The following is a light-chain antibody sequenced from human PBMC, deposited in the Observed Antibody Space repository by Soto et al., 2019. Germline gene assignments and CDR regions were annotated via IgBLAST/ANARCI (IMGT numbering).Light chain of an antibody. Sequence: DIQMTQSPSTLSASVGDRVTITCRASQSISSWLAWYQQKPGKAPNLLIYGASSLQSGVPSRFSGSGSGTEFTLTIKSMQTDDFATYYCQQYNSDSGTFGQGTKVEIK. J-gene: IGKJ1*01. CDR1: QSISSW. CDR2: GAS. V-gene: IGKV1-5*01. CDR3: QQYNSDSGT.